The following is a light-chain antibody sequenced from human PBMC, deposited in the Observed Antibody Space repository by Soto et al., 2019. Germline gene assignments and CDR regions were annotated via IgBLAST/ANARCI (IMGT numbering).Light chain of an antibody. J-gene: IGKJ2*01. CDR3: QQYNSYLMYT. CDR1: QRISSW. Sequence: DIQMTQSPSTLSASVGDRVTITCRASQRISSWLAWYQQKPGKAPKLLIYDASSLESGVPSRFSGSGSGTEFTLTISSLQPDDFATYYCQQYNSYLMYTFGQGTKLEIK. CDR2: DAS. V-gene: IGKV1-5*01.